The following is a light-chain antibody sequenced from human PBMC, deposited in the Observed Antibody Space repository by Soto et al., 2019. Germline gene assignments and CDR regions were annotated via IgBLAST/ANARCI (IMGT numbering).Light chain of an antibody. V-gene: IGLV6-57*04. J-gene: IGLJ2*01. CDR1: NGSIGSNY. CDR3: QSYNYSHII. CDR2: EDN. Sequence: NFMLTQPHSVSESPGKTITISCTRTNGSIGSNYVQWYQQRPGSAPITVIHEDNQRPSGVPDRFSGSVHYSSNSASLTISRLKTEDEADYCCQSYNYSHIIFGGGTKLTVL.